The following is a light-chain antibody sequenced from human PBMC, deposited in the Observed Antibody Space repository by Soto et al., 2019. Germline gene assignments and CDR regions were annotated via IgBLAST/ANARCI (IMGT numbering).Light chain of an antibody. CDR1: QSVSNSY. J-gene: IGKJ1*01. CDR3: QQYGSSRWT. CDR2: GAS. Sequence: EIVLTQSPATLSLSPGERATLSCRASQSVSNSYSAWYQQTPGQATRLLIYGASRRSTGIPDRFSGSGSGTDFTLTISRLEPEDFAVYYCQQYGSSRWTFGHGTTVEIK. V-gene: IGKV3-20*01.